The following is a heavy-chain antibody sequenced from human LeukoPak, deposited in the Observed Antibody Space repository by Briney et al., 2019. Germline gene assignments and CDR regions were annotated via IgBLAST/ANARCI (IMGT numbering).Heavy chain of an antibody. CDR2: IRYDGSNK. V-gene: IGHV3-30*02. J-gene: IGHJ4*02. D-gene: IGHD5-18*01. Sequence: GGSLRLSCAASGFTFSSYGMHWVRQAPGKGLEWVAFIRYDGSNKYYADSEKGRFTISRDNSKNTLYLQMNSLRAEDTAVYYCAKPDAVDTAMVSWGQGTLVTVSS. CDR1: GFTFSSYG. CDR3: AKPDAVDTAMVS.